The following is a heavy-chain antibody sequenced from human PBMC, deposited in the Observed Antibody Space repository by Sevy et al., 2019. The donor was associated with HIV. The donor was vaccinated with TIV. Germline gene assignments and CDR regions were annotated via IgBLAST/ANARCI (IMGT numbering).Heavy chain of an antibody. CDR3: ARAFCTGGSCYSLAY. CDR2: ISAFNGDR. Sequence: ASVKVSCKASGYTFTTYRISWVRQAPGQGLEWIGWISAFNGDRDYAQKFQGRLTMTTDTSTTTAYMELRSLRSDDTAVYYCARAFCTGGSCYSLAYWGQGTLVTVSS. V-gene: IGHV1-18*01. CDR1: GYTFTTYR. D-gene: IGHD2-15*01. J-gene: IGHJ4*02.